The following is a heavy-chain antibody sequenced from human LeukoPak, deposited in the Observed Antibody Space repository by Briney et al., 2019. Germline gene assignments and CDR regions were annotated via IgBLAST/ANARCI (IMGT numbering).Heavy chain of an antibody. V-gene: IGHV4-59*08. CDR1: GGSISSYY. CDR3: ARHFYSSGWYWFDP. D-gene: IGHD6-19*01. CDR2: IYYSGST. Sequence: TSETLSLTCTVSGGSISSYYWSWIRQPPGKGLEWIGYIYYSGSTNYNPSLKSRVTIPVDTSKNQFSLKLSSVTAADTAVYYCARHFYSSGWYWFDPWGQGTLVTVSS. J-gene: IGHJ5*02.